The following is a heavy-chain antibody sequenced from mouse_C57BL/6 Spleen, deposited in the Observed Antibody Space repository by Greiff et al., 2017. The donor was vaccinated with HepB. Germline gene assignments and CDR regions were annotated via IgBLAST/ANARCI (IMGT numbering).Heavy chain of an antibody. CDR3: ARGGGYDGYAMDY. CDR1: GYTFTSYW. D-gene: IGHD2-2*01. CDR2: IYPSDSET. Sequence: QVQLQQPGAELVRPGSSVKLSCKASGYTFTSYWMDWVKQRPGQGLEWIGNIYPSDSETHYNQKFKDKATLTVDKSSSTAYMQRSSLTSEDSAVYYCARGGGYDGYAMDYWGQGTSVTVSS. J-gene: IGHJ4*01. V-gene: IGHV1-61*01.